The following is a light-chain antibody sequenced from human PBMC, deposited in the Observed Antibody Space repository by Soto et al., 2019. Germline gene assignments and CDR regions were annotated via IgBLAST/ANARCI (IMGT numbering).Light chain of an antibody. CDR1: SSDIGSYNF. CDR2: EVN. V-gene: IGLV2-23*02. CDR3: YSRAGSGPPWV. J-gene: IGLJ3*02. Sequence: QSVLTQPASVSGSPGQSITISCTGTSSDIGSYNFVSWYQQHPGKAPKLMISEVNKRPSGVSNRFSGSKSGNTASLTISGLQAEDEADYYCYSRAGSGPPWVFGGGTKLTVL.